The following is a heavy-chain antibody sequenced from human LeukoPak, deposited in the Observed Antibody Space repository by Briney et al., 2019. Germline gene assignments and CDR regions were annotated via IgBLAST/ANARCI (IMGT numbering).Heavy chain of an antibody. J-gene: IGHJ4*02. V-gene: IGHV3-7*01. CDR3: AREAWAFDY. CDR1: EFIFSKYW. CDR2: INQDGTEK. Sequence: GGSLRLSCEASEFIFSKYWMSWVRQAPEKGLEWVARINQDGTEKYSVDSVKGRFTISRDNAKNSLYLQMNSLRDEDTAVYYCAREAWAFDYWGQGTLVTASS. D-gene: IGHD1-26*01.